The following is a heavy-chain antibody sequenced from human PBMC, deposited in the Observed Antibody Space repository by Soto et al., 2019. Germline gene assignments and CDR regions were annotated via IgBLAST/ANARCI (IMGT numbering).Heavy chain of an antibody. CDR3: ARGRGSSSFGYYYGMDV. D-gene: IGHD6-6*01. V-gene: IGHV3-33*01. Sequence: GSLRLSCAASGFTFSSYVMDWVRQAPGKGLEWVAVIWYDGSNKYYADSVKGRFTISRDNSKNTLYLQMNSLRAEDTAVYYCARGRGSSSFGYYYGMDVWGQGTTVTVCS. CDR1: GFTFSSYV. J-gene: IGHJ6*02. CDR2: IWYDGSNK.